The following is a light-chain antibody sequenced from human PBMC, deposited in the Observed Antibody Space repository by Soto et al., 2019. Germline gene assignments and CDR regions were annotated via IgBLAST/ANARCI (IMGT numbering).Light chain of an antibody. CDR3: SSYAGNNNVV. CDR1: SSDVGAYDY. Sequence: QSVLTQPPSASGSPGQSVTIYCTGTSSDVGAYDYVSWYQQHPGKAPKLLIYEVSQRPSGVPDRFSGSKSGNTASLTVSGLQADGEADFYCSSYAGNNNVVFGGGTKLTVL. V-gene: IGLV2-8*01. CDR2: EVS. J-gene: IGLJ2*01.